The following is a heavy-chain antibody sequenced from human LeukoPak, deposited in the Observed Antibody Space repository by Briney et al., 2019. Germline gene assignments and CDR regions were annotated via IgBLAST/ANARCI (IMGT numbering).Heavy chain of an antibody. Sequence: GRSLRLSCAASGFTFSSYAMHWVRQAPGKGLEWVAVISYDGSNKYCADSVKGRFTISRDNSKNTLYLQMNSLRAEDTAVYYCARDTYYYGSGSYYFTYWGQEPWSPSPQ. V-gene: IGHV3-30*04. D-gene: IGHD3-10*01. CDR1: GFTFSSYA. J-gene: IGHJ4*01. CDR3: ARDTYYYGSGSYYFTY. CDR2: ISYDGSNK.